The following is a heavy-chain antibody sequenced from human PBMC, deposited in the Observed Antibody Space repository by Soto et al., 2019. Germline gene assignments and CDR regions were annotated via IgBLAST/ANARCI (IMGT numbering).Heavy chain of an antibody. CDR3: ARGGIVVVVAARDAFDI. CDR1: GGSISSGGYY. D-gene: IGHD2-15*01. V-gene: IGHV4-31*03. CDR2: IYYSGST. Sequence: SETLSLTCTVSGGSISSGGYYWSWIRQHPGKGLEWIGYIYYSGSTYYNPSLKSRVTISVDTSKNQFSLKLGSVTAADTAVYYCARGGIVVVVAARDAFDIWGQGTMVTVSS. J-gene: IGHJ3*02.